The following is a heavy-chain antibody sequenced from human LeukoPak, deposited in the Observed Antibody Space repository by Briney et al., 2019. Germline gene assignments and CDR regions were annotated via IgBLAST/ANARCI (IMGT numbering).Heavy chain of an antibody. CDR1: GGSISSYY. Sequence: RSSETLSLTCTVSGGSISSYYWSWIRQPPGKGLEWIGYIYYSGSTNYNPSLKSRVTISVDTSKNQFSLKLSSVTAADTAVYYCARGSIEVQNAFDIWGQGTMVTVSS. D-gene: IGHD6-6*01. J-gene: IGHJ3*02. V-gene: IGHV4-59*01. CDR2: IYYSGST. CDR3: ARGSIEVQNAFDI.